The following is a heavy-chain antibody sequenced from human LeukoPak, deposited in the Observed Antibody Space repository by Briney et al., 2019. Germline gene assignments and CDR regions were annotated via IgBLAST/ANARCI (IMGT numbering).Heavy chain of an antibody. CDR2: IYWDDDK. CDR1: GFSLSTNDVG. Sequence: ESGPTLLKPTHTLTLTCTFSGFSLSTNDVGVGWIRQPPGEALEWLALIYWDDDKPYSPSQKSRLTITKDTSKNQVVLTMANMDPADTATYYCAFSKYSRSDFDSWGQGTLVTVSS. CDR3: AFSKYSRSDFDS. D-gene: IGHD6-6*01. V-gene: IGHV2-5*02. J-gene: IGHJ4*02.